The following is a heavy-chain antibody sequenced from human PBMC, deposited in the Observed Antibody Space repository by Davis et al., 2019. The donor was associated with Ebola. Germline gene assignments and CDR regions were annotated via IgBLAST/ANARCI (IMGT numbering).Heavy chain of an antibody. CDR1: GGSISSCY. CDR3: AASYYYDSSGYYYGLDY. J-gene: IGHJ4*02. V-gene: IGHV4-4*07. D-gene: IGHD3-22*01. CDR2: IYTSGST. Sequence: PSETLSLTCTVSGGSISSCYWSWIRQPAGKGLEWIGRIYTSGSTNYNPSLKSRVTMSVDTSKNQFSLKLSSVTAADTAVYYCAASYYYDSSGYYYGLDYWGQGTLVTVSS.